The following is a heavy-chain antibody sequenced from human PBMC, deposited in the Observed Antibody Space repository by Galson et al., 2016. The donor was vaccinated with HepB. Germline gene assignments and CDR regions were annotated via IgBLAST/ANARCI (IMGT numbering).Heavy chain of an antibody. CDR1: GGPISSNNGY. D-gene: IGHD3-10*01. V-gene: IGHV4-39*01. J-gene: IGHJ4*02. CDR2: GYYSVAT. CDR3: ARRTYGSGIDY. Sequence: SETLSLTCTVSGGPISSNNGYWGWVRQPPGKGLEWIGTGYYSVATFHNTSLKSRVSIFVDKSQNQLSLKLNSVTAADTAVYYCARRTYGSGIDYWGQGTLVIVSS.